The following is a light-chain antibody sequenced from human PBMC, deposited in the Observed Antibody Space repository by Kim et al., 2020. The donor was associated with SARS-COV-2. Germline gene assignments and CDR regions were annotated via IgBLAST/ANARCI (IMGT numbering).Light chain of an antibody. Sequence: SYELTQPPSVSVAPGKTARITCGGNNIGSKSVHWYQQKPGQAPVLVIYYDSDRPSGIPERFSGSNSGNTATLTISRAEAGDEADYYCQAWDSSSDSRVFG. J-gene: IGLJ3*02. CDR3: QAWDSSSDSRV. V-gene: IGLV3-21*04. CDR2: YDS. CDR1: NIGSKS.